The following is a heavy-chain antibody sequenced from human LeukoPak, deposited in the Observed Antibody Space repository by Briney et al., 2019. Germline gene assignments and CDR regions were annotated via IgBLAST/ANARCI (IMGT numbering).Heavy chain of an antibody. V-gene: IGHV3-48*04. CDR3: ARDPMRIGYCNGGACYSGLFDN. J-gene: IGHJ4*02. CDR1: GFTFNTYS. CDR2: IDSSSNTI. Sequence: GGSLGLSCAASGFTFNTYSMNWVRQAPGKGLEWISHIDSSSNTIYYADSVKGRFTISRDNAENSLHLQMSSLRAEDTAVYYCARDPMRIGYCNGGACYSGLFDNWGQGTLVAVSS. D-gene: IGHD2-15*01.